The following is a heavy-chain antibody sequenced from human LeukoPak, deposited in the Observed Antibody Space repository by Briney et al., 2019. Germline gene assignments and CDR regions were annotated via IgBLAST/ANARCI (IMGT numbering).Heavy chain of an antibody. CDR2: IYYSGST. Sequence: PSETLSLTCTVSGGSISSYYWSWIRQPPGKGLEWIGYIYYSGSTNYSPSLKSRVTISVDTSKNQFSLKLSSVTAADTAVYYCARSLAARHQFDYWGQGTLVTVSS. J-gene: IGHJ4*02. V-gene: IGHV4-59*01. D-gene: IGHD6-6*01. CDR3: ARSLAARHQFDY. CDR1: GGSISSYY.